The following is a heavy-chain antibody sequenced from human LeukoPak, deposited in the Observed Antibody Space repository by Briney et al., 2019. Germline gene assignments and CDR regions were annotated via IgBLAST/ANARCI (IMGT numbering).Heavy chain of an antibody. CDR1: GGTFSSYA. D-gene: IGHD1-1*01. V-gene: IGHV1-69*01. CDR3: ARELEAKYGMDV. Sequence: SVTVSCKASGGTFSSYAISWVRQAPGQGLEWMGGIIPIFGTANYAQKFQGRVTVTADESTSTAYMELSSLRSEDTAVYYCARELEAKYGMDVWGQGTTVTVSS. J-gene: IGHJ6*02. CDR2: IIPIFGTA.